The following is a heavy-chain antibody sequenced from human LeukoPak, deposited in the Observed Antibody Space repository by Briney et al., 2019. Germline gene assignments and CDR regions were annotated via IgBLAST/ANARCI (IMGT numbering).Heavy chain of an antibody. CDR2: INHSGST. CDR1: GGSFSGYY. Sequence: PSETLSLTCAVYGGSFSGYYWSWIRQPPGKGLEWIGEINHSGSTNYNPSLKSRVTISVDTSKNQFSLKLSSVTAADTAVYYCARGTSRYSSGWYNPRFDYWGQGTLVTVSS. V-gene: IGHV4-34*01. CDR3: ARGTSRYSSGWYNPRFDY. J-gene: IGHJ4*02. D-gene: IGHD6-19*01.